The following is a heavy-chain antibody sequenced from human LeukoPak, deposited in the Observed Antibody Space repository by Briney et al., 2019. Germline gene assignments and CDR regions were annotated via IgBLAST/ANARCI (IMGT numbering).Heavy chain of an antibody. CDR3: ARAPLTTGTSDY. V-gene: IGHV3-72*01. J-gene: IGHJ4*02. Sequence: PGGSLRLSCAASGFTFSDYYMSWVRQAPGEGLEWVGRTRNKANSYTTEYAASVKGRFTISRDDSKNSLYLQMNSLKTEDTAVYYCARAPLTTGTSDYWGQGTLVTVSS. D-gene: IGHD4/OR15-4a*01. CDR1: GFTFSDYY. CDR2: TRNKANSYTT.